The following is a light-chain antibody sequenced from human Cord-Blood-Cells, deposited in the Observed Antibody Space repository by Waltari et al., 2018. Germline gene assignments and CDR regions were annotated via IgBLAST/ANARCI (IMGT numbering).Light chain of an antibody. CDR1: SSDVGGYNY. J-gene: IGLJ2*01. CDR2: EVS. CDR3: SSYACSNNLV. V-gene: IGLV2-8*01. Sequence: SALTQPPSASGSPGPSVTISCTGTSSDVGGYNYVSWYQQHPGKAPKLMIYEVSKRPSGVPDRFSGSKSGNAASLTVSGLQAEDEADYYCSSYACSNNLVFGGGTKLTVL.